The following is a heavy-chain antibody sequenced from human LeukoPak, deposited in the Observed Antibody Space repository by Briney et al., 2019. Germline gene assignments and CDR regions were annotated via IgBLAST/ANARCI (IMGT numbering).Heavy chain of an antibody. V-gene: IGHV3-21*01. Sequence: GGSLRLSCAASGFTFSSYSMNWVRQAPGKGLEWVSSISSSRSYIYYADSVKGRFTISRDNAKNSLYLQMNSLRAEDTAVYYCARDGITMVRGVTSHFDYWGQGTLVTVSS. D-gene: IGHD3-10*01. J-gene: IGHJ4*02. CDR3: ARDGITMVRGVTSHFDY. CDR2: ISSSRSYI. CDR1: GFTFSSYS.